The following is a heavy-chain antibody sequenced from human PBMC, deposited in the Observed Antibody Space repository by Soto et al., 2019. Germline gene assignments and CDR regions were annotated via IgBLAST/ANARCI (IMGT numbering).Heavy chain of an antibody. CDR3: ARAVTTPPYFQH. D-gene: IGHD4-17*01. V-gene: IGHV1-69*12. Sequence: QVQLVQSGAEVKKPGSSVKVSCKASGGTFSSYAISWVRQAPGQGLEWMGGILPIFGTANYAQKFQGSVXIXAXXSTRTAYLELSSLRSEDTAVYYCARAVTTPPYFQHWGQGTLVTVSS. CDR2: ILPIFGTA. J-gene: IGHJ1*01. CDR1: GGTFSSYA.